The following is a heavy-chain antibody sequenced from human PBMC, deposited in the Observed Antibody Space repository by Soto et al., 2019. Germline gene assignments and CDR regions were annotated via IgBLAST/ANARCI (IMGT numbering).Heavy chain of an antibody. D-gene: IGHD2-21*01. CDR2: INSDSAYI. J-gene: IGHJ4*02. Sequence: GGSLRLSCAASEFNFSTSSMTWIRQTPGRGLDWVSSINSDSAYIYYANSVRGRFTISRDNAKDSLYLQMNSLRVEDSGLYYCAREGNCVDRVCFPDYWGQGTLVTVSS. CDR3: AREGNCVDRVCFPDY. V-gene: IGHV3-21*01. CDR1: EFNFSTSS.